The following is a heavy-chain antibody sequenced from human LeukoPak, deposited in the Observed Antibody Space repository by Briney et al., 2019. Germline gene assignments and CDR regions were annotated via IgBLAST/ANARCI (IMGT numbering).Heavy chain of an antibody. CDR2: IDSSGDVI. J-gene: IGHJ5*02. CDR3: AKGTHSSSWHWYDP. D-gene: IGHD6-13*01. Sequence: GGSLRLSCAASGFIFSDYYMTWIRQAPGKGLEWLSYIDSSGDVIYYADSVKGRFTISRDNAKNSLYLQMNSLRAEDTAVYYCAKGTHSSSWHWYDPWGQGTLVTVSS. CDR1: GFIFSDYY. V-gene: IGHV3-11*01.